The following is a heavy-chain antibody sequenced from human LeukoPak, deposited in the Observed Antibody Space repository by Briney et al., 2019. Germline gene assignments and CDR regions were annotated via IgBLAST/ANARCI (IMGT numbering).Heavy chain of an antibody. CDR1: GFTFSSYA. Sequence: GGSLRLSCAASGFTFSSYAMHWVRQAPGKGLEWVAVISYDGSNKYYAGSVKGRFTISRDNSKNTLYLQMNSLRAEDTAVYYCARESEPSGGNQHWGQGTLVTVSS. CDR2: ISYDGSNK. D-gene: IGHD2-15*01. V-gene: IGHV3-30-3*01. CDR3: ARESEPSGGNQH. J-gene: IGHJ1*01.